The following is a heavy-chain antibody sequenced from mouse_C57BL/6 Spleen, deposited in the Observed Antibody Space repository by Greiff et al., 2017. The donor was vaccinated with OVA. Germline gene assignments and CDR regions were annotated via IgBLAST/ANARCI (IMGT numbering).Heavy chain of an antibody. J-gene: IGHJ4*01. CDR3: ARSPYYYGSSPRAMDY. CDR1: GYAFTNYL. V-gene: IGHV1-54*01. Sequence: VQLQESGAELVRPGTSVKVSCKASGYAFTNYLIEWVKQRPGQGLEWIGVINPGSGGTNYNEKFKGKATLTAAKSSSTAYIQLSSLTSEDSAFYFCARSPYYYGSSPRAMDYWGQGTSVTVSS. CDR2: INPGSGGT. D-gene: IGHD1-1*01.